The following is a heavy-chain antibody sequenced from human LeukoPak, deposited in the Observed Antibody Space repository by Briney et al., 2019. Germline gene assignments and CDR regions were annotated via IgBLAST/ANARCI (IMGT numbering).Heavy chain of an antibody. CDR2: ISWDGGST. D-gene: IGHD2-15*01. V-gene: IGHV3-43D*03. J-gene: IGHJ4*02. Sequence: GGSLRLSCAASGFTFDDYAMHWVRQAPGKGLEWVSLISWDGGSTYYADSVKGRFTISRDNSKNSLYLQMNSLRAEDTALYYCARDGGDCSGDSCYVDYWGQGTLVTVSS. CDR1: GFTFDDYA. CDR3: ARDGGDCSGDSCYVDY.